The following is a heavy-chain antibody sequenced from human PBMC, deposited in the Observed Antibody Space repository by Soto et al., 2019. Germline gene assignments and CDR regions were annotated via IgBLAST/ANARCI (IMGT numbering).Heavy chain of an antibody. CDR3: ARRDVVAASSPWFDP. CDR1: GGSISSSSYY. CDR2: SYYSGST. J-gene: IGHJ5*02. Sequence: QLQLQESGPGLVKPSETLSLTCTVSGGSISSSSYYWGWLRQPPGKGLEWIGSSYYSGSTYYNPSLKSRVTISVDTSKNQFSLKLSSVTAADTAVYYCARRDVVAASSPWFDPWGQGTLVTVSS. V-gene: IGHV4-39*01. D-gene: IGHD2-15*01.